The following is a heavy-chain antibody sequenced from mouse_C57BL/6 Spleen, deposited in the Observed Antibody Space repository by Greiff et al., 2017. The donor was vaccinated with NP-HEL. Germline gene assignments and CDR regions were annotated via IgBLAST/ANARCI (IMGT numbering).Heavy chain of an antibody. V-gene: IGHV14-4*01. CDR2: IDPENGDT. J-gene: IGHJ2*01. D-gene: IGHD4-1*01. CDR3: TVTGTVDY. Sequence: EVQLQQSGAELVRPGASVKLSCTASGFNIKDDYMHWVKQRPEQGLEWIGWIDPENGDTEYASKFQGKATITADTSSNTAYLQLSSLTSEDTAVYYCTVTGTVDYWGQGTTLTVSS. CDR1: GFNIKDDY.